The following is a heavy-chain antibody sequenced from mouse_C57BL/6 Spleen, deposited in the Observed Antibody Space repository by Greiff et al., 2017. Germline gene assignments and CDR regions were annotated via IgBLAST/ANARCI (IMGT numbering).Heavy chain of an antibody. J-gene: IGHJ2*01. D-gene: IGHD1-1*01. CDR1: GYTFTSYW. Sequence: QVQLQPPGAELVRPGSSVKLSCKASGYTFTSYWMDWVKQRPGQGLEWIGNIYPSDSETPYNQKFKDKATLIVDKASSTAYMQLSSLRSADSAVYYGARARITTVVAPYYCDYWGQGTTLTVSA. CDR2: IYPSDSET. CDR3: ARARITTVVAPYYCDY. V-gene: IGHV1-61*01.